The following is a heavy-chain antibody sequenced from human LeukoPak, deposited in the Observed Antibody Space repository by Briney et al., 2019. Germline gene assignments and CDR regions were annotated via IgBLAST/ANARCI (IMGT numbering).Heavy chain of an antibody. J-gene: IGHJ3*02. V-gene: IGHV4-59*01. CDR3: ACLTTADAFDI. Sequence: SETLSLTCTVSGGSISSYYWSWIRQPPGKGLEWIGYIYDSGSTNYNPSLKSRVSISVDTSKNQFSLKLSSVTAAATAVYYCACLTTADAFDIWGQGTMVTVSS. D-gene: IGHD3-22*01. CDR1: GGSISSYY. CDR2: IYDSGST.